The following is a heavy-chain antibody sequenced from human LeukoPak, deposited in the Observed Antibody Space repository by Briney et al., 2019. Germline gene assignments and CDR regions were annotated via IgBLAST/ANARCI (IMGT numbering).Heavy chain of an antibody. CDR1: GYSFTNYW. CDR3: ARPYYYDSSGSPSHTDY. V-gene: IGHV5-51*01. CDR2: IYPSDSDT. J-gene: IGHJ4*02. Sequence: GESLKISCQASGYSFTNYWIGWVRQMPGKGPEWMGIIYPSDSDTRYSPSFQGQVSISADESINFVYLQWGSLKASDTAMYYCARPYYYDSSGSPSHTDYWGQGTLVTVSS. D-gene: IGHD3-22*01.